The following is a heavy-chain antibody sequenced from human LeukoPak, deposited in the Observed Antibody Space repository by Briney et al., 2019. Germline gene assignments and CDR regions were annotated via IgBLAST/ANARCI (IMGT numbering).Heavy chain of an antibody. CDR3: AGSERPRFDY. Sequence: PSETLSLTCTVSGYSISSGYYWGWIRQPPGKGLEWIGSIYHSGSTYYNPSLKSRVTISVDTSKNQFSLKLSSVTAADTAVYYCAGSERPRFDYWGQGTLVTVSS. CDR1: GYSISSGYY. J-gene: IGHJ4*02. D-gene: IGHD1-1*01. CDR2: IYHSGST. V-gene: IGHV4-38-2*02.